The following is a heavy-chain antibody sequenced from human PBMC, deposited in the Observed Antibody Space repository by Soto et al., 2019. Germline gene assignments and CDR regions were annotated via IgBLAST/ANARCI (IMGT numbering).Heavy chain of an antibody. Sequence: SQTLSLTCAISGDSVSSNSAAWNWIRQSPSRGLEWLGRTYYRSKWYNDYAVSVKSRITINPDTSKNQFSLQLNSVTPEDTAVYYCARDHLVVVPAAMEFYPKWFDPWGQGTLVTVS. D-gene: IGHD2-2*01. J-gene: IGHJ5*02. CDR1: GDSVSSNSAA. CDR3: ARDHLVVVPAAMEFYPKWFDP. CDR2: TYYRSKWYN. V-gene: IGHV6-1*01.